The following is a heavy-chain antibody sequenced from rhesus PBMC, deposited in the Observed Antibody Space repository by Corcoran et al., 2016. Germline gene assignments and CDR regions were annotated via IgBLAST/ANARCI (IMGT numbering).Heavy chain of an antibody. Sequence: QVQLQESGPGLVKPSETLSLTCAVSGYSISSGYYGSWIRQPPGKGLEWIGYITYSGSTSYNPSLKSRVTISRDTSKNQFSLKLSSVTAADTVVYYCARHTVISYGLDSWGQGVVVTVSS. CDR1: GYSISSGYYG. CDR3: ARHTVISYGLDS. D-gene: IGHD4-23*01. CDR2: ITYSGST. V-gene: IGHV4-122*02. J-gene: IGHJ6*01.